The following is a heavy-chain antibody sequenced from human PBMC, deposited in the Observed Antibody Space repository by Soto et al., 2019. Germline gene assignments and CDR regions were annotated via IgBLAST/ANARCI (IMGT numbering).Heavy chain of an antibody. J-gene: IGHJ6*02. CDR2: IYYSGST. D-gene: IGHD4-4*01. CDR3: AREVTTPEDYYGMDV. Sequence: QVQLQESGPGLVKPSQTLSLTCTVSGGSISSGDYYWSWIRQPPGKGLEWIGYIYYSGSTYYNPSLKGRVTISVDTSKNQFSLKLSSVTAADTAVYYCAREVTTPEDYYGMDVWGQGTTVTVSS. V-gene: IGHV4-30-4*01. CDR1: GGSISSGDYY.